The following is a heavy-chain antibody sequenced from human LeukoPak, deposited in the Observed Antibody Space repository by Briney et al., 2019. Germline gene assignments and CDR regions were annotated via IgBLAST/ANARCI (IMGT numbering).Heavy chain of an antibody. J-gene: IGHJ3*02. Sequence: SETLSLTCGVSGSAVTNYYWNWIRQAPGKGLEWIGYIYHDGTTYYNPSLKSRVTISLGRSDNQISLKVSSVTAADTATYYCARDFGYCDTSSCSDALDIWGHGTMVIVSP. D-gene: IGHD2-15*01. CDR2: IYHDGTT. CDR3: ARDFGYCDTSSCSDALDI. V-gene: IGHV4-59*02. CDR1: GSAVTNYY.